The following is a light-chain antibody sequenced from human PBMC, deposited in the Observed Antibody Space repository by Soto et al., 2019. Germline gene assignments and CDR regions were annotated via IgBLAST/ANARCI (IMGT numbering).Light chain of an antibody. CDR3: QQYGSSPYT. J-gene: IGKJ2*01. CDR2: AAS. Sequence: DIVLTQSPGTLSLSPGEGATLSCRASQSVSSSYLAWYQQKPGQAPRLLIFAASSRATGIPDRFSGSGSETDFPLTISRLEPEDFAVYYCQQYGSSPYTFGQGTKLEIK. CDR1: QSVSSSY. V-gene: IGKV3-20*01.